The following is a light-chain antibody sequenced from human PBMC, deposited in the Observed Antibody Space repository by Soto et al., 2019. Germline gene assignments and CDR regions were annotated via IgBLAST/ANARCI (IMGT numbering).Light chain of an antibody. J-gene: IGLJ7*01. CDR1: SSDVGGYNF. V-gene: IGLV2-14*01. CDR3: SSYTFSSTLVV. Sequence: ALTQPASVSGSPGQSITISCTGTSSDVGGYNFVSWYQQHPGKAPRLMIFEVNNRPSGVSDRFSGSKSGNTASLTISGLQAEDEADYYCSSYTFSSTLVVFGGGTQLTVL. CDR2: EVN.